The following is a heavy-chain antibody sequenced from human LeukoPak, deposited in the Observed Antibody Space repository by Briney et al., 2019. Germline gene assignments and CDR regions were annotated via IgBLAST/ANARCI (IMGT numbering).Heavy chain of an antibody. CDR3: ARGQRIAAAAYDY. J-gene: IGHJ4*02. D-gene: IGHD6-13*01. V-gene: IGHV1-8*01. CDR1: GYTFTSYD. Sequence: GASVKVSRKASGYTFTSYDINWVRQATGQGLEWMGWMNPNSGNTGYAQKFQGRVTMTRNTSISTAYMELSSLRSEDTAVYYCARGQRIAAAAYDYWGQGTLVTVSS. CDR2: MNPNSGNT.